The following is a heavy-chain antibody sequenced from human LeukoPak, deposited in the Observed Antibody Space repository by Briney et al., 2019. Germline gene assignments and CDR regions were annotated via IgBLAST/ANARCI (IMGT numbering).Heavy chain of an antibody. Sequence: GGSLRLSCAASGFTFSSYSMNWVRQAPGRGLEWASSISSSSSYIYYADSVKGRFTISRDNAKNSLYLQMNSLRAEDTAVYYCARDTKFSGAFDYWGQGTLVTVSS. V-gene: IGHV3-21*01. D-gene: IGHD3-10*02. J-gene: IGHJ4*02. CDR1: GFTFSSYS. CDR3: ARDTKFSGAFDY. CDR2: ISSSSSYI.